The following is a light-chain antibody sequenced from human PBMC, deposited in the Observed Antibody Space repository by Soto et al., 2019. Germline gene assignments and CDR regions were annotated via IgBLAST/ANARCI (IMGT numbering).Light chain of an antibody. CDR1: QSVRSSL. CDR2: GAS. CDR3: QQYGRPWT. Sequence: EIVLTQSPGTLSLSPGERATLSCRASQSVRSSLLAWYQHKPGQTPRLLIYGASSRATGIPDRFSGSGSGTDFTLTISRLESEDFAVYYCQQYGRPWTFGQGTKVEIK. J-gene: IGKJ1*01. V-gene: IGKV3-20*01.